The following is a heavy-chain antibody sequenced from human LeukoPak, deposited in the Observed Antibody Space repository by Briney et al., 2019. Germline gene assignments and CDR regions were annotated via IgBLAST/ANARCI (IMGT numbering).Heavy chain of an antibody. CDR2: ISAYNGDT. J-gene: IGHJ1*01. CDR1: GYTFTSYG. CDR3: ARVQMVRGVLIPEYFQH. V-gene: IGHV1-18*01. Sequence: ASVKVSCKASGYTFTSYGISWVRQAPGQGLEWMGWISAYNGDTNDAQKFQGRVTMTTETSTSTAHMELRSLRSDDTAVYYCARVQMVRGVLIPEYFQHWGQGTLVTVSS. D-gene: IGHD3-10*01.